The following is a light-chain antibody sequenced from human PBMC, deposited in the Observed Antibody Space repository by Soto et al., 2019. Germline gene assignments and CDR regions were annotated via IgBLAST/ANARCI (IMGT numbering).Light chain of an antibody. CDR3: QSYDTSLSASV. J-gene: IGLJ2*01. CDR1: SSNIGAGYA. V-gene: IGLV1-40*01. CDR2: DNT. Sequence: VLTQPPSVSGAPGQRVTISCTGSSSNIGAGYAVHWYQQLPGTAPKLLIYDNTNRPSGVPDRFSGSESGTSASLAITGLQAEDEADYYCQSYDTSLSASVFGGGTKLTVL.